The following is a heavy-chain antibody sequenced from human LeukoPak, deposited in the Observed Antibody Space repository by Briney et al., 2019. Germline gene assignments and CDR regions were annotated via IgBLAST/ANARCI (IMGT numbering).Heavy chain of an antibody. CDR2: ISGSGGST. CDR1: GFTFSSYG. CDR3: AKEYGSGSYYPY. J-gene: IGHJ4*02. Sequence: GSLRLSCAASGFTFSSYGMNWVRQAPGKGLEWVSAISGSGGSTYYADSVKGRFTISRDNSKDTLYLQMNSLRAEDTAVYYCAKEYGSGSYYPYWGQGTLVTVSS. V-gene: IGHV3-23*01. D-gene: IGHD3-10*01.